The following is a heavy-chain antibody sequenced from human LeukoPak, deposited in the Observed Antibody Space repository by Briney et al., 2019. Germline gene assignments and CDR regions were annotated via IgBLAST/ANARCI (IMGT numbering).Heavy chain of an antibody. CDR2: IIPILGIA. CDR3: AVVGATSGSDY. J-gene: IGHJ4*02. CDR1: GGTFSSYA. Sequence: ASVTVSCKASGGTFSSYAISWVRQAPGQGLEWMGRIIPILGIANYAQKFQGRVTITADKSTSTAYMELSSLRSEDTAVYYCAVVGATSGSDYWGQGTLVTVSS. D-gene: IGHD1-26*01. V-gene: IGHV1-69*04.